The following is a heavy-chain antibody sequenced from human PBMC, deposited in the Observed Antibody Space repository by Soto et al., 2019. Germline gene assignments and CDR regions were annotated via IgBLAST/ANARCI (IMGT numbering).Heavy chain of an antibody. CDR2: IYYSGST. V-gene: IGHV4-39*01. J-gene: IGHJ6*03. CDR1: GGSISSSSYY. D-gene: IGHD4-4*01. Sequence: SETLSLTCTVSGGSISSSSYYWGWIRQPPGKGLEWIGSIYYSGSTYYNPSLKSRVTISVDTSKNQFSLKLSSVTAADTAVYYCARHDYSNYYYYYMDVWGKGTTVTVSS. CDR3: ARHDYSNYYYYYMDV.